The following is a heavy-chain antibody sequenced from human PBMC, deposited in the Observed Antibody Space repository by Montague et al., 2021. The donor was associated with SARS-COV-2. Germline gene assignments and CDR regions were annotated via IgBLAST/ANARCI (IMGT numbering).Heavy chain of an antibody. V-gene: IGHV4-39*01. Sequence: SETLSLTCTVSGGSVSSSPYYWGWIRQPPGRGLEWVGSISYSGRTYFSPSLKSRLTISVDSSENQFSLRLSSVTAADTAVYYCARRLTVWTGYAESVYFDYWGQGLLVTVSS. CDR3: ARRLTVWTGYAESVYFDY. CDR1: GGSVSSSPYY. D-gene: IGHD3/OR15-3a*01. CDR2: ISYSGRT. J-gene: IGHJ4*02.